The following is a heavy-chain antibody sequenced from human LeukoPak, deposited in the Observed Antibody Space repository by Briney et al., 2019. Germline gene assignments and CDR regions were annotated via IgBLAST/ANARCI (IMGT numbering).Heavy chain of an antibody. CDR2: INHSGST. J-gene: IGHJ6*03. CDR3: ARGLHHYGDYVGYYYYMDV. V-gene: IGHV4-34*01. Sequence: PSETLSLTCAVYGGSFSGYYWSWIRQPPRKGLEWIGEINHSGSTNYNPSLKSRVTISVDTSKNQFSLKLSSVTAADTAVYYCARGLHHYGDYVGYYYYMDVWGKGTTVTVSS. D-gene: IGHD4-17*01. CDR1: GGSFSGYY.